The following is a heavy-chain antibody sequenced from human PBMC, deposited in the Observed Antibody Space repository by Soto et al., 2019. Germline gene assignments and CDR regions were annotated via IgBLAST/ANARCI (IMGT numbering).Heavy chain of an antibody. D-gene: IGHD3-22*01. V-gene: IGHV1-69*13. Sequence: SVKVSCKASGGTFSNYGINWVRQAPGQGLEWMGGVIPLFGAANYAQKFQGRVTITADASTSMVYMQLSSLRSEDMAVYYCAREQHDPYDASGYYFNWFGPWGQGTLVTVSS. CDR2: VIPLFGAA. J-gene: IGHJ5*02. CDR3: AREQHDPYDASGYYFNWFGP. CDR1: GGTFSNYG.